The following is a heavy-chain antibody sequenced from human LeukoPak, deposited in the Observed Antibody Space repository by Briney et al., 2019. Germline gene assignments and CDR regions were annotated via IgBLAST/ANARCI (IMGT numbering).Heavy chain of an antibody. CDR1: GFTFSSYS. CDR3: ARVALYSSGLFDY. J-gene: IGHJ4*02. D-gene: IGHD6-19*01. CDR2: ISSSSSYI. V-gene: IGHV3-21*01. Sequence: KPGGSLRLSCAASGFTFSSYSMNWVRQAPGEGLEWVSSISSSSSYIYYADSVKGRFTISRDNAKNSLYLQMNSLRAEDTAVYYCARVALYSSGLFDYWGQGTLVTVSS.